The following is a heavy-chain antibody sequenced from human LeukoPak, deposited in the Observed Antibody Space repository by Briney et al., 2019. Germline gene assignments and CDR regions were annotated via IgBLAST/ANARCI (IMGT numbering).Heavy chain of an antibody. V-gene: IGHV3-23*01. Sequence: GSLRLSCVASGFTFSSYAMSWVRQAPGKGLEWVSAISGSGGGTYYADSVKGRFTISRDNAKNTLFLQMNSLRAEDTAVYYCARDYYYGMDVWGQGTTITVSS. CDR1: GFTFSSYA. CDR3: ARDYYYGMDV. J-gene: IGHJ6*02. CDR2: ISGSGGGT.